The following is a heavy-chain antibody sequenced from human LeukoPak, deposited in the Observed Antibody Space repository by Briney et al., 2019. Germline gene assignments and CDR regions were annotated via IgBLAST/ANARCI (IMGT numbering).Heavy chain of an antibody. Sequence: TXTVXGGSISNYYWSWIRQPAGKGLEWIGRIYTSGSTNYNPSLKSRVTMSVDTSKNQFSLKLSSVNAADTAVYYYXXRYSSGYYDYWGQGTLVTVSS. V-gene: IGHV4-4*07. CDR2: IYTSGST. J-gene: IGHJ4*02. CDR1: GGSISNYY. CDR3: XXRYSSGYYDY. D-gene: IGHD3-22*01.